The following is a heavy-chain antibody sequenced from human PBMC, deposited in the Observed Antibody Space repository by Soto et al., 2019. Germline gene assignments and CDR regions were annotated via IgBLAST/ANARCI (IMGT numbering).Heavy chain of an antibody. Sequence: QVQLVQSGAEVKKPGSSVKVSCKASGGTFSSYAISWVRQAPGQGLEWMGGIIPIFGTANYAQKFQGRVTITAGXXTXTXXMELSSLRSEDTAVYYCARGDWNDFWSGYKSGMDVWGQGTTVTVSS. D-gene: IGHD3-3*01. V-gene: IGHV1-69*12. CDR3: ARGDWNDFWSGYKSGMDV. J-gene: IGHJ6*02. CDR2: IIPIFGTA. CDR1: GGTFSSYA.